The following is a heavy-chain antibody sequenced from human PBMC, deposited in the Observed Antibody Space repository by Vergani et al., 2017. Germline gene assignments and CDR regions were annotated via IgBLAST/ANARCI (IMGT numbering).Heavy chain of an antibody. Sequence: QVQLQESGPGLVKPSETLSLTCTVSGGSISSYYWSWIRQPPGKGLEWIGYIYYSGSTNYNPPLKSRVTISVDTSKNQFSLKLSSVTAADTAVYYCARDYYDILTGYFWFDPWGQGTLVTVSS. CDR3: ARDYYDILTGYFWFDP. CDR2: IYYSGST. V-gene: IGHV4-59*01. D-gene: IGHD3-9*01. CDR1: GGSISSYY. J-gene: IGHJ5*02.